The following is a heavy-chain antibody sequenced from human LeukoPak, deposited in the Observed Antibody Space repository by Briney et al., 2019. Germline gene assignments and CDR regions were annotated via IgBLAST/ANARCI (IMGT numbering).Heavy chain of an antibody. V-gene: IGHV1-46*01. D-gene: IGHD3-3*01. Sequence: ASVKVSCKASGYTFIAYYMHWVRQAPGQGLEWMGVINPRGGYINYAQQFQGRVTMTRDTSTRTVYMDLSSLTSEDTAVYYCARDRRELEISIFGVETDYWGQGTLVTVSS. CDR2: INPRGGYI. J-gene: IGHJ4*02. CDR1: GYTFIAYY. CDR3: ARDRRELEISIFGVETDY.